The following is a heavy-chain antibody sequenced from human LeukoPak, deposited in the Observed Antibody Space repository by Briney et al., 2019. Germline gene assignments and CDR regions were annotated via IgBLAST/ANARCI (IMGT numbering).Heavy chain of an antibody. CDR3: ARDNYYDSSGYYSGTTIDY. D-gene: IGHD3-22*01. CDR1: GFTFSSYS. Sequence: PGGSLRLSCAASGFTFSSYSMNWVRQAPGKGLEWVSYISSSSSTIYYADSVKGRFTISRDNAKNSLYLQMNSLRAEDTAVYYCARDNYYDSSGYYSGTTIDYWGQGTLVTVSS. J-gene: IGHJ4*02. CDR2: ISSSSSTI. V-gene: IGHV3-48*01.